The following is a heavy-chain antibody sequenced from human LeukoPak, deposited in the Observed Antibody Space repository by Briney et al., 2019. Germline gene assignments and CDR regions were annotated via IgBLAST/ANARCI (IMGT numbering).Heavy chain of an antibody. J-gene: IGHJ4*02. Sequence: SETLSFTCTVSGASIISGTYYWGWIRQPPGKGLEWIGSIYYSGSTYYSPSLKSRVTMSVDTSTNQFSLKLISVTAADTALYYCARNFYASSGYYLDDFYFDFWGQGTLVTVSS. CDR3: ARNFYASSGYYLDDFYFDF. D-gene: IGHD3-22*01. V-gene: IGHV4-39*07. CDR1: GASIISGTYY. CDR2: IYYSGST.